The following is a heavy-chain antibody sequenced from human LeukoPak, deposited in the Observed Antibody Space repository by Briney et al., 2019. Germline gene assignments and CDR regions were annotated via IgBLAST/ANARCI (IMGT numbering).Heavy chain of an antibody. CDR1: GFTFSSYA. J-gene: IGHJ4*02. CDR3: ANRPIQHRLSVISVRG. Sequence: PGGSLRLSCAASGFTFSSYAMSWVRQAPGKGLEWVSLISGSGGTAFYADSVKGRFTVSRDNSKNTLYLQMNSLRAEDTAVYYCANRPIQHRLSVISVRGRGQGTLVTVSS. D-gene: IGHD2/OR15-2a*01. CDR2: ISGSGGTA. V-gene: IGHV3-23*01.